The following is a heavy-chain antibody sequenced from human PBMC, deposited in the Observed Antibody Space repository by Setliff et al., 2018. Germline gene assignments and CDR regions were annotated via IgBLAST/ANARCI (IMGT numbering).Heavy chain of an antibody. CDR3: ARGRIQLWKYYFDY. Sequence: SETLPLTCAVYGGSFSGYYWSWIRQPPGKGLEWIGEINHSGSTNYNPSLKSRVTISVDTSKNQFSLKLSSVTAADTAVYYCARGRIQLWKYYFDYWGQGTLVTVSS. V-gene: IGHV4-34*01. J-gene: IGHJ4*02. CDR1: GGSFSGYY. CDR2: INHSGST. D-gene: IGHD5-18*01.